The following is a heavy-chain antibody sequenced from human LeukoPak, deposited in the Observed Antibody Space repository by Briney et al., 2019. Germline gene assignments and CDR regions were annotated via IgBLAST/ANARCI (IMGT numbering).Heavy chain of an antibody. CDR2: INSGGSST. CDR1: GFTFSPYW. J-gene: IGHJ4*02. CDR3: ARSFGGTYYFDY. V-gene: IGHV3-74*01. D-gene: IGHD1-26*01. Sequence: GGSHRLSCAASGFTFSPYWMHWVRQAPGKGLVWVSHINSGGSSTSYADSVKGRFTISRDNAKNTLFLQMHSLRADDTAVYYCARSFGGTYYFDYWGQGTLVTVSS.